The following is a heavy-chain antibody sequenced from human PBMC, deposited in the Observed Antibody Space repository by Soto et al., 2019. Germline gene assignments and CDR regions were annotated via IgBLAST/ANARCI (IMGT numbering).Heavy chain of an antibody. CDR2: ISGHNGNT. CDR1: GYTFTTYG. Sequence: HVQLVQSGAEVKKPGASVKVSCKASGYTFTTYGISWVRQAPGQGLEWMGWISGHNGNTNYAQNLQGRVTMTIDTATSTAYMDLRRRRSEAAAVYYCARDGGKYSGTYYYDYSNGRDVWGQGTTVTVSS. V-gene: IGHV1-18*01. CDR3: ARDGGKYSGTYYYDYSNGRDV. D-gene: IGHD1-26*01. J-gene: IGHJ6*02.